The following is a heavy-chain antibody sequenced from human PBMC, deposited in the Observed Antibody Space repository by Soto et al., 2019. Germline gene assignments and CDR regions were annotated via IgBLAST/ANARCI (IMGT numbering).Heavy chain of an antibody. CDR2: IYYSGST. V-gene: IGHV4-31*03. Sequence: TLSLTCTVSGGSISSGGYYWSWIRQHPGKGLEWIGYIYYSGSTYYNPSLKSRVTISVDTSKNQFSLKLSSVTAADTAVYYCASGRISVVVPAARSWDPRAVSQVDNWGQGTLVTVSS. CDR1: GGSISSGGYY. J-gene: IGHJ4*02. CDR3: ASGRISVVVPAARSWDPRAVSQVDN. D-gene: IGHD2-2*01.